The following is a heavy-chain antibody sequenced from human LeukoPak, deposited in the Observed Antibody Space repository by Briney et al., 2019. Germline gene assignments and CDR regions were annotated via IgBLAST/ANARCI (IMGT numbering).Heavy chain of an antibody. CDR1: GFTFSSYA. Sequence: PGGSLRLSCAASGFTFSSYAMHWVRQAPGKGLEWVAVISYDGSNKYYADSVKGRFTISRDNSKNTLYLQMNSLRTEDTAVYYCATEWELLKLGPFDYWGQGTLVTVSS. CDR2: ISYDGSNK. D-gene: IGHD1-26*01. CDR3: ATEWELLKLGPFDY. V-gene: IGHV3-30-3*01. J-gene: IGHJ4*02.